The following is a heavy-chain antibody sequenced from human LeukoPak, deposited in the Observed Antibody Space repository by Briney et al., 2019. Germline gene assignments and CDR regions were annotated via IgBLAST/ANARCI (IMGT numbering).Heavy chain of an antibody. CDR1: GFTFSSYS. Sequence: PGGSLRLSCAASGFTFSSYSMNWVRQAPGKGLEWVSSISTSSSTIYYSDSVKGRFTISRDNAKNSLYLQMNSLRAEDTAVYYCAVCGGDCYSSDYWGQGTLVTVSS. J-gene: IGHJ4*02. D-gene: IGHD2-21*02. CDR3: AVCGGDCYSSDY. CDR2: ISTSSSTI. V-gene: IGHV3-48*01.